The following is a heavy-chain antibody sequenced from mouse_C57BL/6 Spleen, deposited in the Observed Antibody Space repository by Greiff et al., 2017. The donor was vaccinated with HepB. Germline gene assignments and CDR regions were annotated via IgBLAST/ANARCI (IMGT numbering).Heavy chain of an antibody. CDR1: GFTFSDYG. V-gene: IGHV5-17*01. D-gene: IGHD2-5*01. J-gene: IGHJ2*01. CDR2: ISSGSSTI. CDR3: ATYYSNYVNFDY. Sequence: EVMLVESGGGLVKPGGSLKLSCAASGFTFSDYGMHWVRQAPEKGLEWVAYISSGSSTIYYADTVKGRFTISRDNAKNTLFLQMTSLRSEDTAMYYCATYYSNYVNFDYWGQGTTLTVSS.